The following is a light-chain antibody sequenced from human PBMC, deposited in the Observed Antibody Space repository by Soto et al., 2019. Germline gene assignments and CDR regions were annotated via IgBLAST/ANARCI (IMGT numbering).Light chain of an antibody. CDR2: GAS. J-gene: IGKJ1*01. CDR3: XXXXXXPPWT. CDR1: QSVSSY. Sequence: EILMTQSPATLSVSPGEGATLSCRASQSVSSYLAWYQQKPGQTPRLLIYGASNRATGIPARFSGSGSGTAFTLPISNLEPEDFAVSYXXXXXXXPPWTFGQGTKVDI. V-gene: IGKV3-11*01.